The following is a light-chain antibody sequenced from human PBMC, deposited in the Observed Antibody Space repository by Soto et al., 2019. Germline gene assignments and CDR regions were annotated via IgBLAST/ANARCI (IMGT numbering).Light chain of an antibody. CDR3: QQYNNWPPANT. CDR2: GAS. J-gene: IGKJ2*01. Sequence: EIVMTQSPATLSVSPGERATLSCRAGQSVSSNLAWYQQKPGQAPRLLIYGASTRATGFPARFSGSGSGTEFTLTISSLQSEDFAVYYCQQYNNWPPANTFGQGTKLEIK. CDR1: QSVSSN. V-gene: IGKV3-15*01.